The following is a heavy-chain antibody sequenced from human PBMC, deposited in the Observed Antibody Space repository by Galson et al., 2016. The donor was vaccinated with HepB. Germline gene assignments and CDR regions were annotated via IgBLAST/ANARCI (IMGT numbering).Heavy chain of an antibody. D-gene: IGHD3-22*01. CDR3: ARQHPGPYYYDISGYYHFDY. V-gene: IGHV1-69*13. CDR2: ISPMFGTA. CDR1: GGTFSSKSA. J-gene: IGHJ4*02. Sequence: SVKVSCKASGGTFSSKSAISWVRQAPGQGLEWMGGISPMFGTANYAQKFQGRVTITADESTSTAYMELTSLRSEDTAVYYCARQHPGPYYYDISGYYHFDYWGQGTLVTVSS.